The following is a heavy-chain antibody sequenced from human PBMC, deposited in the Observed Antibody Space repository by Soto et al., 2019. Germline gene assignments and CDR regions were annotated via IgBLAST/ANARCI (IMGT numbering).Heavy chain of an antibody. Sequence: PSETLSLTCTVSGGSMISYYWSWIRQPPGKGLEWIGYMYNTGSTIYNPSLKSRVTISVDTSKNQFSLKLNSVTAADTAVYYCARDLWGYCGADCYPLDVWGQGTTVT. CDR2: MYNTGST. CDR3: ARDLWGYCGADCYPLDV. V-gene: IGHV4-59*01. D-gene: IGHD2-21*02. J-gene: IGHJ6*02. CDR1: GGSMISYY.